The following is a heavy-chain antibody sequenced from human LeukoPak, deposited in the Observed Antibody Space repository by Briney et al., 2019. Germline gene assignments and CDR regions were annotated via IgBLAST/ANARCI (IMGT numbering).Heavy chain of an antibody. D-gene: IGHD3-10*01. J-gene: IGHJ6*03. CDR3: VKFRGIQHYNYHMDV. CDR1: GSTFSSYA. V-gene: IGHV3-23*01. CDR2: LTGSGGNT. Sequence: PGGSLRLSCAASGSTFSSYAMSWFRQAPGKGLEWFSGLTGSGGNTYYADSVKGRFTISRDNSKNTLSLQMNSLRAEDAAVYYCVKFRGIQHYNYHMDVWGKGTTVTVSS.